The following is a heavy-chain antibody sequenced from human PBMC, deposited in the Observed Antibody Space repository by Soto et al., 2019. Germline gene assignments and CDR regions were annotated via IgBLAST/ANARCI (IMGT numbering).Heavy chain of an antibody. Sequence: QVQLVQSGAEVKKPGASVKVSCKASGYTFTSYGISWVRQAPGQGLEWMGWISAYNDNTNYAQKLQGRVTMTTDTSTSTAYMELRSLRSDDTAVYYCARVYNMRVRGVIDHFDYWGQGTLVTVSS. CDR3: ARVYNMRVRGVIDHFDY. CDR2: ISAYNDNT. D-gene: IGHD3-10*01. V-gene: IGHV1-18*01. J-gene: IGHJ4*02. CDR1: GYTFTSYG.